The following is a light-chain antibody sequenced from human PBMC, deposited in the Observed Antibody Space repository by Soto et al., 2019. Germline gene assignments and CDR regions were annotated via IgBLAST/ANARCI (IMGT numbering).Light chain of an antibody. J-gene: IGKJ4*01. CDR1: QGISSS. CDR2: AAP. Sequence: DIHLTQSPSFLSASVGDRVTITCRASQGISSSLAWYQQRAGKAPKFLIYAAPTLQSGAPSRLSGSGSGTEFALTISSLQPEDSATYYCQQLKSYPLTFGGGTKVDIK. V-gene: IGKV1-9*01. CDR3: QQLKSYPLT.